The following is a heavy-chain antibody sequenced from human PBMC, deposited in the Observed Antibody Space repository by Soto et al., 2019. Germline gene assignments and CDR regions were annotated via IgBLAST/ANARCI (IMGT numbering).Heavy chain of an antibody. J-gene: IGHJ6*02. D-gene: IGHD3-9*01. CDR3: ARAPIGGYDILNAPYYYYGMDV. CDR1: GYTFTGYY. Sequence: ASVKVSCKASGYTFTGYYMHWVRQAPGQGLEWMGWINPNSGGTNYAQKFQGWVTMTRDTSISTAYMELSRLRSDDTAVYYCARAPIGGYDILNAPYYYYGMDVWGQGTTVTVSS. CDR2: INPNSGGT. V-gene: IGHV1-2*04.